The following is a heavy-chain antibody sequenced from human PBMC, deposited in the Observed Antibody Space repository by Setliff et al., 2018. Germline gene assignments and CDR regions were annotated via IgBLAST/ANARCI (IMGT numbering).Heavy chain of an antibody. Sequence: GGSLRLSCGASGFTFSTHAMHWVRQAPGKGLEWVAMIWSDGINKFYGGPVKGRFIVSRDNSKNTVFPQMNDLRVEDTAVYYCVTDPPNSGWSFDCWGQGTPVTVSS. J-gene: IGHJ5*01. V-gene: IGHV3-33*03. CDR1: GFTFSTHA. CDR3: VTDPPNSGWSFDC. CDR2: IWSDGINK. D-gene: IGHD6-19*01.